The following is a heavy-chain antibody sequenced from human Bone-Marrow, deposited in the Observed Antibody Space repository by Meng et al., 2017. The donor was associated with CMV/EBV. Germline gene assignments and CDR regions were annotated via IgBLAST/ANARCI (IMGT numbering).Heavy chain of an antibody. CDR2: ISSSSSYI. Sequence: GESLKISCAASGFTFSSYSMNWVRQAPGKGLEWVSSISSSSSYIYYADSVKGRFTISRDNAKNSLYLQMNSLRAEDTAVYYCARDPSTIFGVKYPYYFDYWGQGTLATVSS. V-gene: IGHV3-21*01. CDR1: GFTFSSYS. D-gene: IGHD3-3*01. CDR3: ARDPSTIFGVKYPYYFDY. J-gene: IGHJ4*02.